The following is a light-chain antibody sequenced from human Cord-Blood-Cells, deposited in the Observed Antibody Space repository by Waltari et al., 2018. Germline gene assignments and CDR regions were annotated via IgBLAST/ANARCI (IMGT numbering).Light chain of an antibody. V-gene: IGLV2-14*03. CDR2: DVS. CDR3: SSYTSSSTWV. CDR1: SSDVVGYNY. Sequence: QSALTQPASVSGSPGQSITISCTGTSSDVVGYNYVSWYQQHPGKAPKLMIYDVSNRPSGVSKRFSGSKSGNTASLTISGLQAEDEADYYCSSYTSSSTWVFGGGTKLTVL. J-gene: IGLJ3*02.